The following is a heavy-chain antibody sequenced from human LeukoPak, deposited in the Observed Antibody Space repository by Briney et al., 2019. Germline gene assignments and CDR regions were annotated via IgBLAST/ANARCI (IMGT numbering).Heavy chain of an antibody. CDR1: GYTFSDYY. J-gene: IGHJ3*01. D-gene: IGHD2-8*02. Sequence: ASVRVSCKASGYTFSDYYMHWVRQAPGQGLEWMGWISPNSGGTHFAQKFQGRVTMTGETSITTAYMELSRLISNDTAVYYCARARITSTPGGLDAIDFLGQGTMVTVSS. CDR2: ISPNSGGT. CDR3: ARARITSTPGGLDAIDF. V-gene: IGHV1-2*02.